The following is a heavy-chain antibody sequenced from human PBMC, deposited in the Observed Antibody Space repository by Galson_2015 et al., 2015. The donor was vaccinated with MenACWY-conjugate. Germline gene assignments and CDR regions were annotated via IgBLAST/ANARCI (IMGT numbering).Heavy chain of an antibody. CDR2: ISYSGST. CDR3: AATTLGGVWFDP. D-gene: IGHD1/OR15-1a*01. V-gene: IGHV4-31*03. J-gene: IGHJ5*02. CDR1: GGSISSGPSY. Sequence: LSLTCSVSGGSISSGPSYWSWILQHPGKGLEWIGYISYSGSTYYNPSLESRLTISVDTSKNQFSLKLTYVTAADTAVYYCAATTLGGVWFDPWGQGTLVTVSS.